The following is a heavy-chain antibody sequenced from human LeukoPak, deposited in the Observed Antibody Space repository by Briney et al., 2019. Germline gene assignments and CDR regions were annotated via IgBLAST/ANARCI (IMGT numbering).Heavy chain of an antibody. Sequence: GGSLRLSCAASGFTFSHYSIDWVRQAPGKGLERVASITSSSSHIYYADSVKGRFTTSRDNAKNSLYLQMNSLRAEDTAIYYCARVMMGATVTTFHYYCMDVWGVGTTVTVSS. CDR1: GFTFSHYS. D-gene: IGHD4-11*01. CDR3: ARVMMGATVTTFHYYCMDV. J-gene: IGHJ6*03. V-gene: IGHV3-21*01. CDR2: ITSSSSHI.